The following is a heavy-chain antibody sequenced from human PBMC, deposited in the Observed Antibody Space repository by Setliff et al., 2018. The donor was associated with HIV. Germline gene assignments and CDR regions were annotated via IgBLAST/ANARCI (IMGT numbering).Heavy chain of an antibody. CDR1: GGSISSSSYY. V-gene: IGHV4-39*01. D-gene: IGHD3-22*01. Sequence: PSETLSLTCTVSGGSISSSSYYWGCIRQPPGKGLEWIGSIYYTGSANYNPSPKSRVTMSVDTSKNQFSLKLSSVTAADTAVYYCASGYQYDSSGYYYVTPIDYWGQGTLVTVSS. J-gene: IGHJ4*02. CDR2: IYYTGSA. CDR3: ASGYQYDSSGYYYVTPIDY.